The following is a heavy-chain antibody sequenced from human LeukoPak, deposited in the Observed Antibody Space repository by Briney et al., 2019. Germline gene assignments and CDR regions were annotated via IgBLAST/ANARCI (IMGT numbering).Heavy chain of an antibody. CDR2: IYYSGST. V-gene: IGHV4-59*01. D-gene: IGHD6-6*01. CDR3: ARTWYSSSSRRYYYYYMDV. CDR1: GGSISSYY. Sequence: SETLSLTCTVSGGSISSYYWSWIRQPPGKGLEWIGYIYYSGSTNYNPSLKSRVTISVDTSKNQFSLKLSSVTAADTAVYYCARTWYSSSSRRYYYYYMDVWGKGTTVTVSS. J-gene: IGHJ6*03.